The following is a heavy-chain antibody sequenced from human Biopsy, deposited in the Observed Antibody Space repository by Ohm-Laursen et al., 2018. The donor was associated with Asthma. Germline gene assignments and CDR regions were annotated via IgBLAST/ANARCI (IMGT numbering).Heavy chain of an antibody. D-gene: IGHD2-2*01. CDR1: GASVSTPNY. V-gene: IGHV4-39*01. CDR3: ARHDHRWDTYADF. Sequence: GTLSLTCSVSGASVSTPNYWAWIRQPPGKRLEWVGSVYYTGNTYYNQSLKSRLSLSVDTSRNQFSLRLRSVTAADTAVYYCARHDHRWDTYADFWGQGTLVTVSS. CDR2: VYYTGNT. J-gene: IGHJ4*02.